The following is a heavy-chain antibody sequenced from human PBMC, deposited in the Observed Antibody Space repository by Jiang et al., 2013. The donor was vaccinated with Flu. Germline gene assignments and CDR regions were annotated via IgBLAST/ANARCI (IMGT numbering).Heavy chain of an antibody. D-gene: IGHD5-24*01. CDR2: INHSGST. Sequence: LLKPSETLSLTCAVSGYSISSGYYWSWIRQPPGKGLEWIGEINHSGSTNYNPSLKSRVTISVDTSKNQFSLKLSSVTAADTAVYYCATTPQDGYNYEGWFDPWGQGTLVTVSS. V-gene: IGHV4-34*01. CDR3: ATTPQDGYNYEGWFDP. J-gene: IGHJ5*02. CDR1: GYSISSGYY.